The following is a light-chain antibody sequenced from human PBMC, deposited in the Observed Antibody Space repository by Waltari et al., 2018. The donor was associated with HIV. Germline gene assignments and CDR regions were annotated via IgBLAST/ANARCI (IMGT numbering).Light chain of an antibody. CDR2: DVG. V-gene: IGLV2-14*03. J-gene: IGLJ3*02. CDR1: SSDVGGYNY. CDR3: NSYTSTTTRWL. Sequence: QSALTQPASVSGSPGQSIIISCTGTSSDVGGYNYVSWYQQHPGKAPKLIIFDVGNRPSGVSNRFSGSKSGTTASLTISGLQTEDEADYYCNSYTSTTTRWLFGGGTRLTVL.